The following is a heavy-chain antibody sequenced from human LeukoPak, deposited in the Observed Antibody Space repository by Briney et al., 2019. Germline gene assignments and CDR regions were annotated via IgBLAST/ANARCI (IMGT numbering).Heavy chain of an antibody. J-gene: IGHJ3*02. V-gene: IGHV3-21*01. D-gene: IGHD3-16*01. Sequence: GGSLRLSCAASGFTLDDYAMHWVRQAPGRGLEWVSSISSSSSVIFYSDSVKGRFTISRDNAKNSLYLQMNSLRAEDTAVYYCARGGRGATRDDTFDIWGQGTMVTVSS. CDR3: ARGGRGATRDDTFDI. CDR2: ISSSSSVI. CDR1: GFTLDDYA.